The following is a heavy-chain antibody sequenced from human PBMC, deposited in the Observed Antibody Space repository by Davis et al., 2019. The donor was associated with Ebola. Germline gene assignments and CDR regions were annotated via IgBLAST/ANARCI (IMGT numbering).Heavy chain of an antibody. V-gene: IGHV1-2*02. Sequence: ASVKVSCKASGYTFPGHYIHWVRQAPGQGLEWLGWINPNSGGTTYAQRFQGRVTMTRDTSISTAYMDLSRLRSDDTAVYYCARDSGGNSDDWFDPWGQGTLVTVSS. CDR3: ARDSGGNSDDWFDP. D-gene: IGHD2-15*01. CDR1: GYTFPGHY. J-gene: IGHJ5*02. CDR2: INPNSGGT.